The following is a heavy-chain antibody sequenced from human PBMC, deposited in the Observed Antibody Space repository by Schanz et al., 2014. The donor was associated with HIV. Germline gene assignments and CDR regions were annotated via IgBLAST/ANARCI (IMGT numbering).Heavy chain of an antibody. CDR2: ISWSETKI. CDR1: GFTFDDYA. J-gene: IGHJ6*02. Sequence: EVQLVESGGGLVQPGRSLRLSCAASGFTFDDYAMHWVRQAPGKGLEWVSGISWSETKIGYADSVKGRFTISRDDSSDTLYLQMNSLRPEDTAVYYCAKSHKHDSSDYYRFYYFGMDVWGQGTTVTVSS. V-gene: IGHV3-9*01. D-gene: IGHD6-19*01. CDR3: AKSHKHDSSDYYRFYYFGMDV.